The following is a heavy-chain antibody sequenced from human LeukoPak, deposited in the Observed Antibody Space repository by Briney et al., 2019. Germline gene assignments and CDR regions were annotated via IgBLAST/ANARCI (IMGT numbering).Heavy chain of an antibody. D-gene: IGHD6-19*01. CDR2: ISGSGGST. V-gene: IGHV3-23*01. Sequence: GGSLRLSCAASGFTFSSYAMSWVRLAPGKGLEWVSAISGSGGSTYYADSVKGRFTISRDNSKNTLYLQMNSLRAEDTAVYYCAKDRASSGWSYFDYWGQGTLVTVSS. CDR3: AKDRASSGWSYFDY. CDR1: GFTFSSYA. J-gene: IGHJ4*02.